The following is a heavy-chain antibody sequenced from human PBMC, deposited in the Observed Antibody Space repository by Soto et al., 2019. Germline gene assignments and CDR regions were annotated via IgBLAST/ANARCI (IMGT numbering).Heavy chain of an antibody. CDR2: INHSGST. CDR1: GGSFSGYY. V-gene: IGHV4-34*01. J-gene: IGHJ5*02. D-gene: IGHD6-13*01. Sequence: SETLSLTCAAYGGSFSGYYWSWIRQPSGKGLEWIGEINHSGSTNYNPSLKSRVTISVGTSKNQFSLKLSSVTAADTAVYYCARGGIAAAGPSNWFDPWGQGTLVTVSS. CDR3: ARGGIAAAGPSNWFDP.